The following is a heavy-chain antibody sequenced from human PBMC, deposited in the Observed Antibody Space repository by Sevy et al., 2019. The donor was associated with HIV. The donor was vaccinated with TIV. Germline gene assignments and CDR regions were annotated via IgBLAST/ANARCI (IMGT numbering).Heavy chain of an antibody. V-gene: IGHV3-33*01. Sequence: GGSLRLSCVASGFTFNYHGMHWVRQAPGKGLEWVAVIWYDGSKSYYGDSVRGRFIISRDNSKNTLYLQMNSLRAEDTALYYCARASYNSSPYHYGLDIWGQGTTVTVSS. CDR3: ARASYNSSPYHYGLDI. CDR2: IWYDGSKS. D-gene: IGHD6-13*01. CDR1: GFTFNYHG. J-gene: IGHJ6*02.